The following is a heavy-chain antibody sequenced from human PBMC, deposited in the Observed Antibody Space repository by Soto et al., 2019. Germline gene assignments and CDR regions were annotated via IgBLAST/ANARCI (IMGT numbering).Heavy chain of an antibody. D-gene: IGHD6-6*01. Sequence: PGGSLRLSCAASGFTFSSYAMHWVRQAPGKGLEWVAVISYDGSNKYYADSVKGRFTISRDNSKNTLYLQMNSLRAEDTAVYYCARRRRSSEGDYYYYRMDVWGQGTTVTVSS. CDR2: ISYDGSNK. V-gene: IGHV3-30-3*01. CDR1: GFTFSSYA. J-gene: IGHJ6*02. CDR3: ARRRRSSEGDYYYYRMDV.